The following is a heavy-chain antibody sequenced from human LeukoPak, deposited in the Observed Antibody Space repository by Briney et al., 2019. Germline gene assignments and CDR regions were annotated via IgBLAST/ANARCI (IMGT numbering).Heavy chain of an antibody. J-gene: IGHJ5*02. D-gene: IGHD6-13*01. CDR2: IYYSGIT. Sequence: SETVSLTCTVSGGSIRSYYWNWTRQPSGKGLEWIGYIYYSGITNYNPSLKSRVTKSVDMSKNQFSMKLSSVTAGDTAVYYCARDYAGSSSWNWFDPWGQGTLVTVSS. CDR1: GGSIRSYY. V-gene: IGHV4-59*01. CDR3: ARDYAGSSSWNWFDP.